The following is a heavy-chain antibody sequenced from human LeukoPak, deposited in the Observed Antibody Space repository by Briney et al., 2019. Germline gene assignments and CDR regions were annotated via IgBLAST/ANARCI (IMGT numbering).Heavy chain of an antibody. CDR2: IIPIFGTA. CDR3: ARDIAAAGAHFWYFDL. D-gene: IGHD6-13*01. V-gene: IGHV1-69*05. Sequence: GASVKVSCKASGYTLTSYGISWVRQAPGQGLEWMGGIIPIFGTANYAQKFQGRVTITTDESTSTAYMELSSLRSEDTAVYYCARDIAAAGAHFWYFDLWGRGTLVTVSS. J-gene: IGHJ2*01. CDR1: GYTLTSYG.